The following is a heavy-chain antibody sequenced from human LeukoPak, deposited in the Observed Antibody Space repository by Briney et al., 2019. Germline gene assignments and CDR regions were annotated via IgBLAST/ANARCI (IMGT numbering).Heavy chain of an antibody. CDR1: GFTFSDYY. CDR2: ISSSSSYT. J-gene: IGHJ5*02. D-gene: IGHD2-2*01. V-gene: IGHV3-11*06. Sequence: GGSLRPSCAASGFTFSDYYMSWIRQAPGKGLEWVSYISSSSSYTNYADSVKGRFTISRDNAKNSLYLQMNSLRAEDTAVYYCARDPRSRYCSSTSCSGGWFDPWGQGTLVTVSS. CDR3: ARDPRSRYCSSTSCSGGWFDP.